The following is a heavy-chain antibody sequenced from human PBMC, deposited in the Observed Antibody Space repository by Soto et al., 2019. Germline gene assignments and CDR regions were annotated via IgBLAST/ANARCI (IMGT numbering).Heavy chain of an antibody. Sequence: QLQLQESGPGLVKPSETLSLTCTVSGGSISSSSYYWGWIRQPPGKGLEWIGSIYYSGSTYYNPSLKSRVTTSVDTSKNQFSLKLSSVTAADTAVYYCARGGYSSSWYGNYFDYWGQGTLVTVSS. CDR1: GGSISSSSYY. D-gene: IGHD6-13*01. V-gene: IGHV4-39*01. CDR3: ARGGYSSSWYGNYFDY. CDR2: IYYSGST. J-gene: IGHJ4*02.